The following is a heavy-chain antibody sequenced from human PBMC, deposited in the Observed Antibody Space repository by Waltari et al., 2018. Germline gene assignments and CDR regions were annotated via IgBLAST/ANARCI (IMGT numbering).Heavy chain of an antibody. J-gene: IGHJ6*02. Sequence: QVQLVQSGAEVKKPGASVKVSCKASGDTFTNSDINWVRKAPGQGLEWMGWMNPKSGNIGYAQKFLGRVTTTMDISINTAYMELSRLTSEDTAVYYCAAEKWERQGGYYYFGMDVWGQGTTVTVSS. CDR2: MNPKSGNI. D-gene: IGHD1-26*01. CDR3: AAEKWERQGGYYYFGMDV. CDR1: GDTFTNSD. V-gene: IGHV1-8*01.